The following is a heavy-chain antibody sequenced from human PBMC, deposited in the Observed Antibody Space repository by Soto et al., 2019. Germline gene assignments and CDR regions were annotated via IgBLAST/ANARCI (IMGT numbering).Heavy chain of an antibody. J-gene: IGHJ6*02. V-gene: IGHV1-18*01. CDR2: ISAYNGNT. CDR1: CFTLSSYW. D-gene: IGHD4-17*01. CDR3: ARGSSGDYAYYGMDV. Sequence: APMKGSCKASCFTLSSYWISWGRQAPGQRLEWMGWISAYNGNTNYAQKLQGRVTMTTDTSTSTAYMELRSLRSDDTAVYYCARGSSGDYAYYGMDVWGQGTTVTVSS.